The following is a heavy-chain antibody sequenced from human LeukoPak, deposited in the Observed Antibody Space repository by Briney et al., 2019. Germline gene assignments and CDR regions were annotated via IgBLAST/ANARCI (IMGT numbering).Heavy chain of an antibody. D-gene: IGHD6-19*01. CDR3: VRDHSGWSLDP. Sequence: PGGSLRLSCAASGFIFSNYEMNWVRQAPGKGLEWVSYISDSGTTIYYADSVKGRFTISRDNAKNSLYLQMNSLRAEDTAVYYCVRDHSGWSLDPWGQGTLVTVSS. CDR2: ISDSGTTI. CDR1: GFIFSNYE. V-gene: IGHV3-48*03. J-gene: IGHJ5*02.